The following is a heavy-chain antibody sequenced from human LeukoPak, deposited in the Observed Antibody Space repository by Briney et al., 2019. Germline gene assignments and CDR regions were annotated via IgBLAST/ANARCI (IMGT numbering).Heavy chain of an antibody. CDR3: AKGGYSGYDHDAFDI. Sequence: GRSLRLSCAASGFXFSSYGIHWVRQAPGKGLEWVAVISYDGSNKYYADSVKGRFTISRDNSKNTLYLQMNSLRAEDTAVYYCAKGGYSGYDHDAFDIWGQGTMVTVSS. CDR1: GFXFSSYG. V-gene: IGHV3-30*18. D-gene: IGHD5-12*01. J-gene: IGHJ3*02. CDR2: ISYDGSNK.